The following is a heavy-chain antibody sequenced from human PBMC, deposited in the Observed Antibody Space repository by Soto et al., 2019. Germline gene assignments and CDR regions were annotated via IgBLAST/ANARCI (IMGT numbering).Heavy chain of an antibody. J-gene: IGHJ5*02. CDR2: IIPIFGTA. D-gene: IGHD6-13*01. V-gene: IGHV1-69*13. CDR3: ARDVGIAAAGTNWFDP. Sequence: SVKVSCKASGGTFSSYAISWVRQAPGQGLEWMGGIIPIFGTANYAQKFQGRVTITADESTSTAYMELSSLRSEDTAVYYCARDVGIAAAGTNWFDPWGQGTLVTVSS. CDR1: GGTFSSYA.